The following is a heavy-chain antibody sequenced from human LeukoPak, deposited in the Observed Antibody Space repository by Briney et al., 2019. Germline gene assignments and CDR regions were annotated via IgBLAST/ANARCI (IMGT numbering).Heavy chain of an antibody. Sequence: SETLSLTCTVSGGSIISDNHFWSWIRQHPGKDLEWLGYIHHSGRAFYSPSLESRLTISLDTSKDQFSLKLNSVIGADTAVYYCAREVNRPTDADAFDIWGQGTMVTVSS. D-gene: IGHD1-26*01. V-gene: IGHV4-31*03. CDR1: GGSIISDNHF. J-gene: IGHJ3*02. CDR3: AREVNRPTDADAFDI. CDR2: IHHSGRA.